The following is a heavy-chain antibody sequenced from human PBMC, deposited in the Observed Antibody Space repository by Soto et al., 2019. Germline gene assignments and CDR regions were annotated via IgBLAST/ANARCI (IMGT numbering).Heavy chain of an antibody. D-gene: IGHD2-2*01. V-gene: IGHV3-48*01. Sequence: GFLRVWCGVAEFTILSYGMHCISKAQGKGLEWLAYISSGSVTIYYADSVRGRFTISRDNAKNSLYLQMNDLRAEDTAVYYCARDIERTSTNYWGQATPVSVSS. CDR3: ARDIERTSTNY. CDR1: EFTILSYG. J-gene: IGHJ4*02. CDR2: ISSGSVTI.